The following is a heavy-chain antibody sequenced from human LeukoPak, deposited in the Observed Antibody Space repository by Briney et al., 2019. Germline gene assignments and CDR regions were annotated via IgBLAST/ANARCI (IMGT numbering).Heavy chain of an antibody. J-gene: IGHJ6*02. CDR2: INPNSGGT. D-gene: IGHD4-11*01. CDR3: ARESIQSTCYYGTDV. V-gene: IGHV1-2*02. Sequence: ASVKVSCKASGYTFTGYYMHWVRQAPGQGLEWMGWINPNSGGTNYAQKFQGRVTMTRGTSISTAYMELSRLRSDDTAVYYCARESIQSTCYYGTDVWGQGTTVTVSS. CDR1: GYTFTGYY.